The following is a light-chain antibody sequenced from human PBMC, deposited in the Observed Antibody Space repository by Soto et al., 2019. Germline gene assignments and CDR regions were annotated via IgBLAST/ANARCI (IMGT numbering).Light chain of an antibody. CDR3: MQALQTPYT. CDR1: RGLLHRNGKPF. V-gene: IGKV2-28*01. J-gene: IGKJ2*01. CDR2: LGS. Sequence: EIVMTQSPPSLTVTPGGPASTPCGSIRGLLHRNGKPFLDWYLQKPGQSPQLLIYLGSNRASGVPDRVSGSEAGTDFTLKISRVEAEDVGVYYCMQALQTPYTFGQGTKLEIK.